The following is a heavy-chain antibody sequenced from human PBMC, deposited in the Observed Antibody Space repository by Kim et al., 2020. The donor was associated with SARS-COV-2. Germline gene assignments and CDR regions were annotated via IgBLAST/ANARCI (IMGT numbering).Heavy chain of an antibody. Sequence: TSYSTSFQGQVISSADKSITTAYLQWSSLKASDTAMYYCARRPLGPDGMDVWGQGTTVTVSS. J-gene: IGHJ6*02. CDR2: T. CDR3: ARRPLGPDGMDV. V-gene: IGHV5-51*01.